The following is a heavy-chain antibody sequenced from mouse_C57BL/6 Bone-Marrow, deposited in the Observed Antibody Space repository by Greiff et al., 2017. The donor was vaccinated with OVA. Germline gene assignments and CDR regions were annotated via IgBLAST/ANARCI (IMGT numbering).Heavy chain of an antibody. D-gene: IGHD5-5*01. CDR2: INPNNGGT. J-gene: IGHJ4*01. Sequence: QVQLQQPGAELVKPGASVKLSCKASGYTFTSYWMHWVKQRPGRGLEWIGDINPNNGGTIYNQKFKGKATLTVDKSSSTAYMELRSLTSEDTAVYYCARSPISYLYAMDYWGQGTSVTVSS. V-gene: IGHV1-53*01. CDR3: ARSPISYLYAMDY. CDR1: GYTFTSYW.